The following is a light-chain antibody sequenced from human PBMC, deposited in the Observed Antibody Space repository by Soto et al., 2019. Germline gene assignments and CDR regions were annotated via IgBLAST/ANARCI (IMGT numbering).Light chain of an antibody. CDR2: GTS. CDR3: QQYNEWPLT. CDR1: QSVSNN. Sequence: EIVLTQSPGTLSLSPWERATLSCRASQSVSNNYLAWYQQKPGQAPSLLIYGTSTRATGFPARFSGSASGTDFTLTISSLQSEDFAVYYCQQYNEWPLTFGGGTKVDIK. V-gene: IGKV3-15*01. J-gene: IGKJ4*01.